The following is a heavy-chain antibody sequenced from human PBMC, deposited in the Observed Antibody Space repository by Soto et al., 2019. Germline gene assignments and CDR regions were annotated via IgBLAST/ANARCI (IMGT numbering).Heavy chain of an antibody. CDR1: GGSFSGYY. CDR3: ASSRGGTVVVPAAHPGSN. J-gene: IGHJ4*02. CDR2: INHSGST. V-gene: IGHV4-34*01. Sequence: SETLSLNCAVYGGSFSGYYWSWIRQPPGTGLEWIGEINHSGSTNYNPSLKSRVTISVDTSKNQFSLKLSSVTAADTAVYYCASSRGGTVVVPAAHPGSNWGQGTLVTVPS. D-gene: IGHD2-2*01.